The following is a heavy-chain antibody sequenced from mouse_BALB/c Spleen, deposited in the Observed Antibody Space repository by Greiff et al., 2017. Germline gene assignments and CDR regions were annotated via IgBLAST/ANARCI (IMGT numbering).Heavy chain of an antibody. D-gene: IGHD2-2*01. Sequence: VQLQQSGAELAKPGASVKMSCKASGYTFTSYWMHWVKQRPGQGLEWIGYINPSTGYTEYNQKFKDKATLTADKSSSTAYMQLSSLTSEDSAVYYCAREVTTVYYYAMDYWGQGTSVTVSS. V-gene: IGHV1-7*01. CDR1: GYTFTSYW. CDR3: AREVTTVYYYAMDY. J-gene: IGHJ4*01. CDR2: INPSTGYT.